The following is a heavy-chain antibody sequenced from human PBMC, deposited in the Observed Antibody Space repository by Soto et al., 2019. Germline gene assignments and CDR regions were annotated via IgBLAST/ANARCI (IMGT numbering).Heavy chain of an antibody. V-gene: IGHV4-31*03. J-gene: IGHJ4*02. D-gene: IGHD2-15*01. CDR1: SGSISSGGYY. Sequence: ASETLSLTCTVSSGSISSGGYYWSWIRQHPGKGLEWIGYIYYSGSTYYNPSLKSRVTISVDTSKNQFSLKLSSVTAADTAVYYCARVPIYCSGGRCYSFDYWGRGTLVTVSS. CDR3: ARVPIYCSGGRCYSFDY. CDR2: IYYSGST.